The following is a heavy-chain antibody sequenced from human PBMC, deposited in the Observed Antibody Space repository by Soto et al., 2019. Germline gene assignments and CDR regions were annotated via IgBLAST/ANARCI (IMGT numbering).Heavy chain of an antibody. V-gene: IGHV3-23*01. Sequence: GGSLRLSCAASGFTFSSYAISWVRQAPWKGLEWVSAISGSGVSTYYADSVKGRFTISRDNSKNTLYLQMNSLRAEDTAVYYCANDQVGGMIVVVPDAFDIWGQGTMVTVSS. CDR2: ISGSGVST. CDR1: GFTFSSYA. D-gene: IGHD3-22*01. CDR3: ANDQVGGMIVVVPDAFDI. J-gene: IGHJ3*02.